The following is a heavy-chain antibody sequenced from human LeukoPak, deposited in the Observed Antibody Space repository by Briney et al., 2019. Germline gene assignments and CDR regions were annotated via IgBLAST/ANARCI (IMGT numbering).Heavy chain of an antibody. CDR1: GYTFTSYG. CDR2: ISAYNGNT. V-gene: IGHV1-18*01. CDR3: AREQQLAPYYYYGMGV. D-gene: IGHD6-13*01. Sequence: ASVKVSCKASGYTFTSYGISWVRQAPGQGLEWMGWISAYNGNTNYAQKLQGRVTMTTDTSTSTAYMELRSLRSDDTAVYYCAREQQLAPYYYYGMGVWGQGTTVTVSS. J-gene: IGHJ6*02.